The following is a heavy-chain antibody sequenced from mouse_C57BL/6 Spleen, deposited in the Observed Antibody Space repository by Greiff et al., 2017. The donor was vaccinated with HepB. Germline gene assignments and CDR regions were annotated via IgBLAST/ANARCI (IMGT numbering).Heavy chain of an antibody. J-gene: IGHJ2*01. V-gene: IGHV1-82*01. CDR2: IYPGDGDT. D-gene: IGHD2-1*01. CDR3: ARALLYYFDY. Sequence: VQLQQSGPELVKPGASVKISCKASGYAFSSSWMNWVKQRPGKGLEWIGRIYPGDGDTNYNGKFKGKATLTADKSSSTAYMQLSGLTSEDSAVYFCARALLYYFDYWGQGTTLTVSS. CDR1: GYAFSSSW.